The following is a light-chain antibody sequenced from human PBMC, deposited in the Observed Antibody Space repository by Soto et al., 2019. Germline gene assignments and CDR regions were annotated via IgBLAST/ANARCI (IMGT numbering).Light chain of an antibody. V-gene: IGKV3-20*01. J-gene: IGKJ1*01. CDR1: QSVSSSY. Sequence: EIVLTQSPGTLSLSPGERATLSCRASQSVSSSYLAWYQQKPGQAPRLLIYGASSRATGSPDRFSGSGSGTDFTLTISRLEPEDFAVYYCQQYGSSPSWTFGQGTKVDI. CDR3: QQYGSSPSWT. CDR2: GAS.